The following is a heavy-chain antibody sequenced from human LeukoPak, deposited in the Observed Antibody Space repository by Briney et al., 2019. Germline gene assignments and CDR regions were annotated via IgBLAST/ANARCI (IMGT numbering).Heavy chain of an antibody. CDR3: VRGDWYFES. CDR1: GFNFSDSR. J-gene: IGHJ4*02. Sequence: GGSLRLSCATSGFNFSDSRMTWVRQAPGKGLQWVANINRDGTEKHFLDSVEGRFTISRDNAKKSLYLQMSSLGPQDTAVYFCVRGDWYFESWGQGTLVTVSS. D-gene: IGHD2-21*01. CDR2: INRDGTEK. V-gene: IGHV3-7*04.